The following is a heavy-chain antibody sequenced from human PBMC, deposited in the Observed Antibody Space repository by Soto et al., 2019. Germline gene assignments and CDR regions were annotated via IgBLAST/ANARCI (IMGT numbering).Heavy chain of an antibody. CDR2: IYHSGST. CDR1: GGSISSGDYY. Sequence: QVQLQESGPGLVKPSQTLSLTCTVSGGSISSGDYYWSWIRQPPGKGLEWIGYIYHSGSTYYNPSLKRRVTISVDTSKNQFSQKLSSVTAADTAVYYCARERPDGARRDPWGQGTLVTVSS. V-gene: IGHV4-30-4*01. J-gene: IGHJ5*02. D-gene: IGHD6-6*01. CDR3: ARERPDGARRDP.